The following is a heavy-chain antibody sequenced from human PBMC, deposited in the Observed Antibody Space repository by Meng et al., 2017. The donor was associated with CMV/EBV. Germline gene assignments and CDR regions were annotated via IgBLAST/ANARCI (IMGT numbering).Heavy chain of an antibody. CDR3: VRDFPRGFDRDY. V-gene: IGHV1-2*02. D-gene: IGHD3-10*01. CDR1: GYTFTDFY. J-gene: IGHJ4*02. Sequence: ASVKVSCKASGYTFTDFYVHWVRQAPGQGLEWVGWINPNGGGTKYAQKFQGRVTMTRATSINTAYMELSSLRSDDTATYYCVRDFPRGFDRDYWGQGTLVTVSS. CDR2: INPNGGGT.